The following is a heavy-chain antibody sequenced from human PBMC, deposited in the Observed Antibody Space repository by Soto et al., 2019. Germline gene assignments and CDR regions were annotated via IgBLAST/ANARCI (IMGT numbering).Heavy chain of an antibody. V-gene: IGHV1-69*13. CDR1: GGTFSSYA. J-gene: IGHJ6*02. D-gene: IGHD5-12*01. CDR2: IIPIFGTA. CDR3: ARDLNGYDFYYYYYGMDV. Sequence: SVKVSCKASGGTFSSYAISWVRQAPGQGLEWMGGIIPIFGTANYAQKFQGRVTITADESTSTAYMELSSLRSEDTAAYYCARDLNGYDFYYYYYGMDVWGQGTTVTVSS.